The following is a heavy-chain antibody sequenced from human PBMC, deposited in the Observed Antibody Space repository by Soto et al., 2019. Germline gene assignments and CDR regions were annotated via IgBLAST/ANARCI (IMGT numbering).Heavy chain of an antibody. Sequence: QITLKESGPTLVKPTQTLTLTCTFSGFSLSTSEVGVGWICQPPGKALEWLALIYWYDDKRYSPSLKSRLTITKDTAKNQVVLTMTNLDPVDTATYYCAPSSGIDAFDIWGQGTMVTVSS. D-gene: IGHD1-1*01. CDR2: IYWYDDK. CDR3: APSSGIDAFDI. J-gene: IGHJ3*02. CDR1: GFSLSTSEVG. V-gene: IGHV2-5*01.